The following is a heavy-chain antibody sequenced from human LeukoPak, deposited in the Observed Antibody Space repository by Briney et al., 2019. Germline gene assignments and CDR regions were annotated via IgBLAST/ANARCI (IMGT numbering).Heavy chain of an antibody. CDR2: FYHSGSA. CDR1: GGSINSGGHY. D-gene: IGHD5-12*01. J-gene: IGHJ4*02. V-gene: IGHV4-30-2*01. Sequence: ASETLSLTCTVSGGSINSGGHYWSWIRQPPGKGLEWIAYFYHSGSAYYNPSLKSRVTISVDTSKNQFSLKLSSVTAADTAVYYCARDRYSGYGLSEGIDYWGQGTLVTVSS. CDR3: ARDRYSGYGLSEGIDY.